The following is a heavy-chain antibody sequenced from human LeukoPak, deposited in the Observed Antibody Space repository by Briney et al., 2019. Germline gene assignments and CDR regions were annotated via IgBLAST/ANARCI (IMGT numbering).Heavy chain of an antibody. CDR2: ISGSGGRT. D-gene: IGHD1-26*01. Sequence: PGGSLRLSCAASGFTSSSYAMTWVRQAPGKGLEWVSVISGSGGRTYYADSVKGRFTISRDNPKNTLYLQMNTLRAEDTAVYYCAKYRGDVMSSRVGCDYWGQGALVTVSS. CDR3: AKYRGDVMSSRVGCDY. V-gene: IGHV3-23*01. CDR1: GFTSSSYA. J-gene: IGHJ4*02.